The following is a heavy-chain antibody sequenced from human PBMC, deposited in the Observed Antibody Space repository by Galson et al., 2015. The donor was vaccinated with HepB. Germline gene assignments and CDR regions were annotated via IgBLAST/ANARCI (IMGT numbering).Heavy chain of an antibody. CDR1: GFTFSSYI. CDR2: ISGSGSVT. CDR3: AKDGGPYYYMDV. D-gene: IGHD3-16*01. J-gene: IGHJ6*03. Sequence: SLRLSCAASGFTFSSYITSWVRQAPGKGLEWVSAISGSGSVTYYADSVKGRFTISRDNSKNTLYLQMNSLRAEDTAVYSCAKDGGPYYYMDVWGKGTTVTVSS. V-gene: IGHV3-23*01.